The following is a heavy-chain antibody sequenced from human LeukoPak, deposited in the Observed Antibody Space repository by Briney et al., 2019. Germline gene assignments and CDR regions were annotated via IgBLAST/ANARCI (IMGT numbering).Heavy chain of an antibody. D-gene: IGHD6-19*01. J-gene: IGHJ6*03. Sequence: PGGSLRLSCAASGFTFSSYAMSWVRQAPGKGLEWVSAISGSGGSTYYADSVKGRFTISRDNSKNTLYLQMNSLRAEDTAVYYCAKSGGWYDYYYYYMDVWGKGTTVTVSS. CDR3: AKSGGWYDYYYYYMDV. CDR1: GFTFSSYA. CDR2: ISGSGGST. V-gene: IGHV3-23*01.